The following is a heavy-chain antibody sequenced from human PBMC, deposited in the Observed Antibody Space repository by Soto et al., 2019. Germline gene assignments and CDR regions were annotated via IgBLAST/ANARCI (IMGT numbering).Heavy chain of an antibody. V-gene: IGHV4-4*07. CDR3: ARGVGRSSWTSFDS. CDR1: GGSISSDY. J-gene: IGHJ4*02. D-gene: IGHD6-13*01. CDR2: NYISENT. Sequence: SETLSLTCTVSGGSISSDYWSWIRQPAGKGLEWIGRNYISENTHYNPSLRSRVSMSLDTSKNQLSLNLSSVTAADTAVYYCARGVGRSSWTSFDSWGQGTLVTVSS.